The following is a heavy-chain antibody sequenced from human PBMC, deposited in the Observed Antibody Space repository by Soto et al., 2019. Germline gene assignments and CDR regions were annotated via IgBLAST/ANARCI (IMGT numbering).Heavy chain of an antibody. CDR2: VHRSGTT. D-gene: IGHD3-10*01. CDR3: ARAGGYGSGSDIKIDY. CDR1: SGSISTDYW. V-gene: IGHV4-4*02. J-gene: IGHJ4*02. Sequence: PSETLSLTCAVSSGSISTDYWWSWVRQPPGKGLEWIGEVHRSGTTNYIQSLKSRVTMSVDRSKNQFSLKLSSVTAADTAVYYCARAGGYGSGSDIKIDYWGQGTLVTVSS.